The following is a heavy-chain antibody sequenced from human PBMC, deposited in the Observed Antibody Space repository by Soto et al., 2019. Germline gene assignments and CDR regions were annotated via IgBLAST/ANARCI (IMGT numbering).Heavy chain of an antibody. CDR1: GYTFTSYG. V-gene: IGHV1-18*01. Sequence: ASVKVSCKASGYTFTSYGISWVRQAPGQGLEWMGWISAYNGNTNYAQKLQGRVTMTTDTSTSTAYMELRSLRSDDTAAYYCARDSRSSGWNAFDIWGQGTMVTVSS. J-gene: IGHJ3*02. CDR3: ARDSRSSGWNAFDI. D-gene: IGHD6-19*01. CDR2: ISAYNGNT.